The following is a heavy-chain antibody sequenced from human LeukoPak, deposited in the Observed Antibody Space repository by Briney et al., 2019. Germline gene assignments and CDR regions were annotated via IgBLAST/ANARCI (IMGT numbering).Heavy chain of an antibody. Sequence: PGGSLRLSCAASGFTFSSYEMNWVRQAPGKGLEWVSSISSSSSYIYYADSVKGRFTISRDNAKNSLYLQMNSLRAEDTAVYYCARDSRTSAPDYWGQGTLATVSS. V-gene: IGHV3-21*01. CDR2: ISSSSSYI. D-gene: IGHD3-16*01. CDR1: GFTFSSYE. J-gene: IGHJ4*02. CDR3: ARDSRTSAPDY.